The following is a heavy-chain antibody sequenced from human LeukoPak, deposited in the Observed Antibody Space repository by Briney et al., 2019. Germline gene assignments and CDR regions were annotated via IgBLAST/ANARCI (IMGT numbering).Heavy chain of an antibody. D-gene: IGHD3-3*01. J-gene: IGHJ6*02. CDR3: ARFLEWFDYYYGMDV. CDR2: IYYSGST. CDR1: GGSISSYY. V-gene: IGHV4-59*01. Sequence: SETLSLTCTVSGGSISSYYWSWIRQPPGKGLEWIGYIYYSGSTNYDPSLKSRVTISVDTSKNQFSLKLSSVTAADTAVYYCARFLEWFDYYYGMDVWGQGTTVTVSS.